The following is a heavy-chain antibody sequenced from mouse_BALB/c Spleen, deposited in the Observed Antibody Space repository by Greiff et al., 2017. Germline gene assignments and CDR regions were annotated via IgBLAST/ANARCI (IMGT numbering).Heavy chain of an antibody. J-gene: IGHJ4*01. CDR3: ARDYYGYVGAMDY. D-gene: IGHD1-2*01. V-gene: IGHV1S56*01. Sequence: QVQLKQSGPELVKPGASVRISCKASGYTFTSYYIHWVKQRPGQGLEWIGWIYPGNVNTKYNEKFKGKATLTADKSSSTAYMQLSSLTSEDSAVYFCARDYYGYVGAMDYWGQGTSVTVSS. CDR2: IYPGNVNT. CDR1: GYTFTSYY.